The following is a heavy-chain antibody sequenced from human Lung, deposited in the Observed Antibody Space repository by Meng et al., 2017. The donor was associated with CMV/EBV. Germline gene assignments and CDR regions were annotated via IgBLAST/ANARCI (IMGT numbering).Heavy chain of an antibody. V-gene: IGHV4-61*02. CDR1: GDSVSGGTYS. CDR3: ARGANGFNLGFFDS. Sequence: VQLQESGPGLVKPSQTLSLTCTVSGDSVSGGTYSWNWIRQPAGKGLEWIGRIYTTGTTNYNPSLKSRVIISSDTSNNQFSLELTSVTAADTAVYYCARGANGFNLGFFDSWGQGSLVTVSS. CDR2: IYTTGTT. D-gene: IGHD5-24*01. J-gene: IGHJ4*02.